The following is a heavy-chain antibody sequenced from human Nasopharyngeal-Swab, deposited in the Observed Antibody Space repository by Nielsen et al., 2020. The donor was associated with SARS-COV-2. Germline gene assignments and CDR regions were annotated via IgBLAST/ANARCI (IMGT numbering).Heavy chain of an antibody. D-gene: IGHD6-19*01. V-gene: IGHV4-59*01. J-gene: IGHJ3*02. CDR2: MYDNEYT. CDR1: GASMSGYS. Sequence: GSLRLSCKVSGASMSGYSWSWIRQPPGKGLEWIAFMYDNEYTNYNPSLRGRATISLDTSKNQFSLKVTSVTAADTAVYYCARENWQLANVFDIWGQGTMVTVSS. CDR3: ARENWQLANVFDI.